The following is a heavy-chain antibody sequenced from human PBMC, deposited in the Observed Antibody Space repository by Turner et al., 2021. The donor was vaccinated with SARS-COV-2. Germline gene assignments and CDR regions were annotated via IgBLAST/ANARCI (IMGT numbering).Heavy chain of an antibody. CDR3: ARETREARFDP. D-gene: IGHD1-26*01. CDR2: IYSGGST. CDR1: GFTVSSNY. J-gene: IGHJ5*02. V-gene: IGHV3-53*01. Sequence: VQLVESGGGLLQPGGSLKPSWAASGFTVSSNYMNWVRQAPGKGLEWVSIIYSGGSTYYADSVKGRFTISRDNSKNTLCLQMNSLRAEDTAVYYCARETREARFDPWGQGTLVTVSS.